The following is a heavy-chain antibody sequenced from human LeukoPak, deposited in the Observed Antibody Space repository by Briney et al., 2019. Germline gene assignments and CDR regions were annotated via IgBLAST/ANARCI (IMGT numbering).Heavy chain of an antibody. CDR2: TSAYNGNT. CDR3: ARRGFYGDYDY. V-gene: IGHV1-18*04. D-gene: IGHD4-17*01. Sequence: ASVKVSCKASGYTFTSYGISWVRQAPGQGLEWMGWTSAYNGNTNYAQKHQSRVTMTTDTSTLKAYMELRSLTSDDSAVYYCARRGFYGDYDYWGQGTLVTVSS. CDR1: GYTFTSYG. J-gene: IGHJ4*02.